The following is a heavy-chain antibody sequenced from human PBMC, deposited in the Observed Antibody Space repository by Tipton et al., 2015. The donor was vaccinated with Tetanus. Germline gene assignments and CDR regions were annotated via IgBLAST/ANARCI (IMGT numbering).Heavy chain of an antibody. CDR2: IYGGGXXX. D-gene: IGHD1-1*01. CDR1: GFNLNNYA. J-gene: IGHJ3*02. Sequence: SLRLSCAASGFNLNNYAMSWVRQAXXKGLEWVSVIYGGGXXXXYADSVKGRFTISRDDSKNTLYLQMNSLRAEDTAIYYCAKAMNDFRYALDIWGQGTLVTVAS. V-gene: IGHV3-23*03. CDR3: AKAMNDFRYALDI.